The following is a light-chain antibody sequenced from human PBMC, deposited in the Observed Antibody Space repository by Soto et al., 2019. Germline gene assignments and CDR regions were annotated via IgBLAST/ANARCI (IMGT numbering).Light chain of an antibody. Sequence: DIVMTQSPDSLAVSLGDRATINCKSSQSVLYSSNNKNYLAWYQQKPGQPPKLLIYWASTRESWFTDRFSGIGSGTNYTLTSSSKQAEYEAVDYCKQYYISLVTFGGGTKVE. CDR3: KQYYISLVT. J-gene: IGKJ4*02. CDR2: WAS. V-gene: IGKV4-1*01. CDR1: QSVLYSSNNKNY.